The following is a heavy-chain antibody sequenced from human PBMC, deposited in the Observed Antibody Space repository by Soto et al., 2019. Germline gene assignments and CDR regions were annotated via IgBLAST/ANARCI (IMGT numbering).Heavy chain of an antibody. CDR1: GFTFSNYS. J-gene: IGHJ5*02. D-gene: IGHD2-2*01. V-gene: IGHV3-21*01. CDR3: ARDGSSTCPAFRVCWFDP. CDR2: ITTDSNYI. Sequence: EVQLVESGGGLVKPGGSLRLSCATSGFTFSNYSMNWVRQAPGKGLEWVSSITTDSNYIYYAESVKGRFTISRDNAKDLLYLQMNSLRAEDTAVYYCARDGSSTCPAFRVCWFDPWGQGTLVTVSS.